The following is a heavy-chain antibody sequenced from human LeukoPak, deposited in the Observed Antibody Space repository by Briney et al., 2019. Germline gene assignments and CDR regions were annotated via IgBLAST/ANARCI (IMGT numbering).Heavy chain of an antibody. J-gene: IGHJ4*02. Sequence: SGPTLVKPTQTLTLTCTFSGFSLSSGGTGVGWIRQPPGKALEWFAVIYWHDDDRYSPSLRSRLIITKDTSRNQVVLTMTNVEPVDTATYYCAHRNYWGQGTLVTVSS. CDR1: GFSLSSGGTG. CDR2: IYWHDDD. CDR3: AHRNY. V-gene: IGHV2-5*01.